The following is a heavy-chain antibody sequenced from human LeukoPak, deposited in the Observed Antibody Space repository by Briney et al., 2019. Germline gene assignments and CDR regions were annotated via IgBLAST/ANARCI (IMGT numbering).Heavy chain of an antibody. CDR1: GFTFSGSA. Sequence: PGGSLRLSCAASGFTFSGSAMHWVRQASGKGLEWVGRIRSKGNSYATAYAASVKGRFTISRDDSKNTAYLQMSSLKTEDTAVYYCTRHQSEAVWGKGTTVTVSS. CDR2: IRSKGNSYAT. J-gene: IGHJ6*04. V-gene: IGHV3-73*01. CDR3: TRHQSEAV.